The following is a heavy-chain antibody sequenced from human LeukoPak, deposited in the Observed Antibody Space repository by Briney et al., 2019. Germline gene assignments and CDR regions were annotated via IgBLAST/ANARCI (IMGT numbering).Heavy chain of an antibody. Sequence: ASVKVSCKASGYIFSDYYMHWVRQAPGQGLEWMGWIKPDSGGTNYEQKFQGRITMTRDTSVSTAHMELSRLTSDDTAIYFCARELGRNAFDIWGQGTMVTVSP. J-gene: IGHJ3*02. CDR3: ARELGRNAFDI. D-gene: IGHD7-27*01. CDR1: GYIFSDYY. CDR2: IKPDSGGT. V-gene: IGHV1-2*02.